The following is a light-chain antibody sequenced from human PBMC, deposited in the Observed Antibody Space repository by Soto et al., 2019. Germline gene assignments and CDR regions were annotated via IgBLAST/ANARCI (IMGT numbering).Light chain of an antibody. CDR3: QHMRT. Sequence: DIQMTQSPSTLSASVGDRVTITCRASQHINNWIAWYQQKPGKAHKFLIYDASTLESGVPSRFSGSGFGTEFSLTISSLQPDDFGSYYCQHMRTFGQGTKVEIK. CDR1: QHINNW. J-gene: IGKJ1*01. V-gene: IGKV1-5*01. CDR2: DAS.